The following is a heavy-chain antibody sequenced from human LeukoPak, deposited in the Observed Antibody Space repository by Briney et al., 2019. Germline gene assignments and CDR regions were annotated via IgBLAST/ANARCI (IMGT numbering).Heavy chain of an antibody. CDR3: TSSSPTSYSDY. V-gene: IGHV3-53*04. Sequence: GGSLRLSCAASGFTFDDYGMSWVRQAPGKGLEWGSVIFSRGSTYYADSAKGRFTISRHNSENTLYLQMNSLRVEDTAVYYCTSSSPTSYSDYWGQGTLVTVSS. D-gene: IGHD6-13*01. J-gene: IGHJ4*02. CDR2: IFSRGST. CDR1: GFTFDDYG.